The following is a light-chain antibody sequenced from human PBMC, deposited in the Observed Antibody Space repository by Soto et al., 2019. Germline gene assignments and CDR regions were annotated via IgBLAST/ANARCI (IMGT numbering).Light chain of an antibody. J-gene: IGKJ1*01. CDR1: QSVSIR. Sequence: DIQMTQSPSTLSASVGDRVTITCRASQSVSIRLAWYQHKAGKAPNLLIHRASSLEDGVSSRFSGSGSGTEFTLTISSLQPDDSAAYYCQQYNSHRAFGQGTKVDIK. CDR2: RAS. CDR3: QQYNSHRA. V-gene: IGKV1-5*03.